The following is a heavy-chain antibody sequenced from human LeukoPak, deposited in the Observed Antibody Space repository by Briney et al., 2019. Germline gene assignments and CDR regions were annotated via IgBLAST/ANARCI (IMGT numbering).Heavy chain of an antibody. Sequence: ETLSLTCTVSGGSISSYYWSWVRQAPGKGLEWVSLIYSGGRPYYADSVKGRFTISRDNSKNTLYLQMNSLRAEDTAVYYCARVYYGSGSLHYYYYYMDVWGKGTTVTISS. J-gene: IGHJ6*03. CDR1: GGSISSYY. D-gene: IGHD3-10*01. CDR2: IYSGGRP. CDR3: ARVYYGSGSLHYYYYYMDV. V-gene: IGHV3-53*01.